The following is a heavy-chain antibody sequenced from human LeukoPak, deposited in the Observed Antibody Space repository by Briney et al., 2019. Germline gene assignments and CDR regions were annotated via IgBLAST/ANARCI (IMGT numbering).Heavy chain of an antibody. J-gene: IGHJ4*02. V-gene: IGHV3-74*01. CDR1: GFAFSSSW. CDR3: ARDLSHTFDY. Sequence: PGGSLRLSCAASGFAFSSSWMLWVRPAPGKGLVWVSRINSDGTYTNYADSVKGRFTISRDNAKNTLYLQMNSLRAEDTAVYYCARDLSHTFDYWGQGTLVTVSS. CDR2: INSDGTYT.